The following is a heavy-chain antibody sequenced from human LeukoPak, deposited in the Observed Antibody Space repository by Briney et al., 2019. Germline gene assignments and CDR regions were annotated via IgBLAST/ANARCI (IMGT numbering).Heavy chain of an antibody. Sequence: ASVKVSCKASGYTFTGYYMHWMRQAPGQGLEWMGWINPNSGGTNYAQKFQGRVTMTRDTSISTAYMGLSRLRSDDTAVYYCARSPSIVVVPAAALGYFDYWGRGTLVTVSS. CDR2: INPNSGGT. J-gene: IGHJ4*02. CDR1: GYTFTGYY. V-gene: IGHV1-2*02. CDR3: ARSPSIVVVPAAALGYFDY. D-gene: IGHD2-2*01.